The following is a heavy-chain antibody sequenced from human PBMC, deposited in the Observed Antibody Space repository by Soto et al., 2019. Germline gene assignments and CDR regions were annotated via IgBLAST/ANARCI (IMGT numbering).Heavy chain of an antibody. CDR3: AREGIRSAFDI. CDR2: IKQDGSEK. CDR1: GFTFSSYW. D-gene: IGHD6-13*01. V-gene: IGHV3-7*01. J-gene: IGHJ3*02. Sequence: GESLKISCAASGFTFSSYWMSWVRQAPGKGLEWVANIKQDGSEKYYVDSVKGRFTISRDNAKNSLYLQMNSLRAEDTAVYYCAREGIRSAFDIWGQGTMVTVSS.